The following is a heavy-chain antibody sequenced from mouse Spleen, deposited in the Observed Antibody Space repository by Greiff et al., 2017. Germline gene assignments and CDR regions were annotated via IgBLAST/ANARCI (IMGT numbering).Heavy chain of an antibody. CDR1: GFTIKDDY. CDR2: IDPENGDT. V-gene: IGHV14-4*01. Sequence: EVQLQQSGAELVRPGASVKLSCTASGFTIKDDYMHWVKQRPEQGLEWIGWIDPENGDTEYASKFQGKATITADTSSNTAYLQLSSLTSEDTAVYYCTTVTTMGGFDYWGQGTTLTVSS. CDR3: TTVTTMGGFDY. J-gene: IGHJ2*01. D-gene: IGHD2-3*01.